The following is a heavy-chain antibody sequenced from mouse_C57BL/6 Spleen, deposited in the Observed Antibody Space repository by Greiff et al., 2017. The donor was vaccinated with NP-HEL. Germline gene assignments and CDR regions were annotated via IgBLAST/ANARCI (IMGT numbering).Heavy chain of an antibody. CDR1: GFTFSNYW. Sequence: EVKVEESGGGLVQPGGSMKLSCVASGFTFSNYWMNWVRQSPEKGLEWVAQIRLKSDNYATHYAESVKGRFTISRDDSKSSVYLQMNNLRAEDTGIYYCTTDGYYSFAYWGQGTLVTVSA. CDR2: IRLKSDNYAT. J-gene: IGHJ3*01. CDR3: TTDGYYSFAY. V-gene: IGHV6-3*01. D-gene: IGHD2-3*01.